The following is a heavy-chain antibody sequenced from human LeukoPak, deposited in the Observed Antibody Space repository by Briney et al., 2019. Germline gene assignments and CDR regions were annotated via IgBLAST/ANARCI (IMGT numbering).Heavy chain of an antibody. CDR1: GFTFSSSA. CDR2: ISGRDGST. CDR3: ARCGDGLPCDFDY. J-gene: IGHJ4*02. D-gene: IGHD3-10*01. V-gene: IGHV3-23*01. Sequence: GGSLRLSCAASGFTFSSSAMSWVRQAPGKGLEWVSGISGRDGSTNYADSVKGRFTISRDNSKNTLYMQMNSLRAEDTAIYYCARCGDGLPCDFDYWGQGTLVTVSS.